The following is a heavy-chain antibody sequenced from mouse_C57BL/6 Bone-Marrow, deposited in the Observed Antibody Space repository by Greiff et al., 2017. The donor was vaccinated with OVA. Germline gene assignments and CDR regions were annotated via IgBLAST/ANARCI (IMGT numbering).Heavy chain of an antibody. CDR1: GFNIKDDY. D-gene: IGHD1-1*01. CDR2: IDPENGDT. V-gene: IGHV14-4*01. Sequence: EVQLQQSGAELVRPGASVKLSCTASGFNIKDDYMHWVKRRPEQGLEWIGWIDPENGDTEYASKFQGKATITADTSSNTAYLQLSSLTSEDTAVYYCTSPYYGSSCDYWGQGTTLTVSS. J-gene: IGHJ2*01. CDR3: TSPYYGSSCDY.